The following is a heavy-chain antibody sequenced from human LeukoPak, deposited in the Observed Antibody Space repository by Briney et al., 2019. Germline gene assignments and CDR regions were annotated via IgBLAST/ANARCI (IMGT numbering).Heavy chain of an antibody. V-gene: IGHV3-33*01. D-gene: IGHD2-21*01. Sequence: GGSLRLSCAASGFTFSSYGMHWVRQAPGKGLEWVAVIWYDGSNKHYADSVKGRFTISRDNSKNTLYLQMNSLRAEDTAVYYCARGADGDFFDYWGQGTLVTVSS. CDR2: IWYDGSNK. CDR1: GFTFSSYG. CDR3: ARGADGDFFDY. J-gene: IGHJ4*02.